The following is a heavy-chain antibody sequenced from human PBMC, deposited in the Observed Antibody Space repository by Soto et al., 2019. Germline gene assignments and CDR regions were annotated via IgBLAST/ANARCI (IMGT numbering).Heavy chain of an antibody. Sequence: QVQLVQSGAEVKKPGASVKVSCKASGYTFTSYGISWVRQAPGQGLEWMGWISAYNGNTNYAQKLQGRVTMTTDTSTSTAYMELRSLRSDDTAVYYCARDVPIYYYDSSGYPREGFDYWGQGTLVTVSS. V-gene: IGHV1-18*04. D-gene: IGHD3-22*01. J-gene: IGHJ4*02. CDR1: GYTFTSYG. CDR2: ISAYNGNT. CDR3: ARDVPIYYYDSSGYPREGFDY.